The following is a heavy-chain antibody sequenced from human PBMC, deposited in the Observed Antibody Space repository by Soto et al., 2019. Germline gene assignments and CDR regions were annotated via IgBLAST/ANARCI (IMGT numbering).Heavy chain of an antibody. D-gene: IGHD2-21*01. Sequence: QVQLQESGPGLVKPSETLSLTCTVSGDSVSHNHWGWIRQSPEKGLEWIGYTYENGRTNYSPSFSSRVTISPDTSRNQFSLNLTSVTAANTAVYYCTRLLYGDQFDYWGQGTLVTVSS. V-gene: IGHV4-59*02. CDR2: TYENGRT. CDR3: TRLLYGDQFDY. CDR1: GDSVSHNH. J-gene: IGHJ4*02.